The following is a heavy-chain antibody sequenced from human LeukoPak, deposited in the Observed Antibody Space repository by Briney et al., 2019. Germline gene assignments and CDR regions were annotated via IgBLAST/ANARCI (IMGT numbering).Heavy chain of an antibody. Sequence: ASVKVSCKVSGYTLTELSMHWVRQAPGKGLEWMGGFDPEDGETIYAQKFQGRVTMTEDTSTDTAYMELSSLRSEDTAVYYCATQGNCSSTSCYAPYYYYYGMDVWGQGTTVTVSS. CDR1: GYTLTELS. J-gene: IGHJ6*02. CDR3: ATQGNCSSTSCYAPYYYYYGMDV. D-gene: IGHD2-2*01. V-gene: IGHV1-24*01. CDR2: FDPEDGET.